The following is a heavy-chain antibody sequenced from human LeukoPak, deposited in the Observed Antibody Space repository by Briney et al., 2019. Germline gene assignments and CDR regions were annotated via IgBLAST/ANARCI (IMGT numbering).Heavy chain of an antibody. CDR2: VSGSGDRI. J-gene: IGHJ3*02. D-gene: IGHD6-19*01. Sequence: GGSLRLSCAASGFTFNNYAMSWVRQAPGKGLEWVSFVSGSGDRIYYAGSVKGRFTISRDNSKDTLYLQMNSLRAEDTALYYCAKGPQWATGVAFDIWGQGTMVTVSS. V-gene: IGHV3-23*01. CDR3: AKGPQWATGVAFDI. CDR1: GFTFNNYA.